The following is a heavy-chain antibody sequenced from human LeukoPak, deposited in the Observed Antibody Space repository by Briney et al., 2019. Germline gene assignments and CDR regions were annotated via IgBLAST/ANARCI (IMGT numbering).Heavy chain of an antibody. D-gene: IGHD2-15*01. CDR3: ARINYCSGGSCFRYYFDY. CDR2: IYYSGST. Sequence: SETLSLTCTVSGGSISSSSYYWGWIRQPPGKGLEWIGSIYYSGSTHYNPSLKSRVTISVDTSKNQFSLKLSSVTAADTAVYYCARINYCSGGSCFRYYFDYWGQGTLVIVSS. CDR1: GGSISSSSYY. J-gene: IGHJ4*02. V-gene: IGHV4-39*01.